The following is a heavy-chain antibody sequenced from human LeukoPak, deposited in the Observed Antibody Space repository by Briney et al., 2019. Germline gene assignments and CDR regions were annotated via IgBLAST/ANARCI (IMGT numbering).Heavy chain of an antibody. J-gene: IGHJ3*02. Sequence: PGGSLRLSCTASGFTFGDYAMSWFGQAPGKGLEWVGFIRSKAYGGTTEYAASVKGRFTISRDDSKSIAYLQMNSLKTEDTAVYYCTRDQGQWRDAFDIWGQGTMVTVSS. V-gene: IGHV3-49*03. CDR3: TRDQGQWRDAFDI. CDR2: IRSKAYGGTT. CDR1: GFTFGDYA. D-gene: IGHD6-19*01.